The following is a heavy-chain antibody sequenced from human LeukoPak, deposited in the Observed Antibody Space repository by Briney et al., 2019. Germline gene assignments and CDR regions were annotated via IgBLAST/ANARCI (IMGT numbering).Heavy chain of an antibody. CDR3: ALTTVTTYSFDY. V-gene: IGHV3-23*01. J-gene: IGHJ4*02. CDR2: ISGSGSST. CDR1: GFTFSRYP. Sequence: GGSLRLSCVASGFTFSRYPMSWVRQAPGKGLEWVSAISGSGSSTYTHYADSVKGRFTISRDNSKNTLYLQMNSLRAEDTAVYYCALTTVTTYSFDYWGQGTLVTVSS. D-gene: IGHD4-17*01.